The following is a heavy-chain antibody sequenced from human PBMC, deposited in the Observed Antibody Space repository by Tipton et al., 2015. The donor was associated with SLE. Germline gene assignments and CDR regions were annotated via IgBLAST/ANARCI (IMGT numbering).Heavy chain of an antibody. CDR3: ARSSGSYSFDY. V-gene: IGHV4-59*01. CDR1: GDSISSYY. CDR2: MYYSGST. D-gene: IGHD1-26*01. J-gene: IGHJ4*02. Sequence: TLSLTCTVSGDSISSYYWSWIRQPPGKGLEWIGYMYYSGSTNYNPSLKSRVTISVDTSKNQFSLKLSSLTAADTAVYYCARSSGSYSFDYWGQGTLVTVSS.